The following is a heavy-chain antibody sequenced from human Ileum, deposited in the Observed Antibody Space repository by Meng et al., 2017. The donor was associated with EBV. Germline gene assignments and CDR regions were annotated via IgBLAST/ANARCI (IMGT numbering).Heavy chain of an antibody. CDR1: GFSLTTSGVG. Sequence: QITGRESGPPVENPPQTPTLICTFSGFSLTTSGVGVGWIRQPPGKAPECLAIIYWYNDRRYNPSLKTRLAISKDTSKNQVVLTMTNMGPVDTAIYYCAHRLSGSTWDGGYFDYWGQGILVTVSS. V-gene: IGHV2-5*01. J-gene: IGHJ4*02. CDR2: IYWYNDR. D-gene: IGHD6-13*01. CDR3: AHRLSGSTWDGGYFDY.